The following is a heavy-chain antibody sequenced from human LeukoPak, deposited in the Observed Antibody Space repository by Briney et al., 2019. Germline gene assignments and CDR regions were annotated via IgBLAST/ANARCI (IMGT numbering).Heavy chain of an antibody. Sequence: PGGSLRLSXAASGFTFRSYWMSWVRQAPGKGLEWVANIKQDGSEKYYVDSVKGRFTISRDNAKNSLYLQMNSLRAEDTAVYYCARDQRAVTTSEFDYWGQGTLVTVSS. CDR1: GFTFRSYW. V-gene: IGHV3-7*01. CDR2: IKQDGSEK. J-gene: IGHJ4*02. D-gene: IGHD4-17*01. CDR3: ARDQRAVTTSEFDY.